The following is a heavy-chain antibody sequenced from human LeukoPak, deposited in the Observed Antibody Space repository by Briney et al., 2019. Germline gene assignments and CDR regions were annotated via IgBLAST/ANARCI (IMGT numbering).Heavy chain of an antibody. J-gene: IGHJ4*02. V-gene: IGHV4-59*01. CDR3: ATLVGYCSAVSCNDF. D-gene: IGHD2-15*01. CDR2: IYNSGST. Sequence: SETLSLTCNVSGGSINNYYWSWIRHPPGKGLEWIAYIYNSGSTSYNPSLTSRVTISVDTSKNQFSLRLNSVTAADTAVYYCATLVGYCSAVSCNDFWGQGTLVTVSS. CDR1: GGSINNYY.